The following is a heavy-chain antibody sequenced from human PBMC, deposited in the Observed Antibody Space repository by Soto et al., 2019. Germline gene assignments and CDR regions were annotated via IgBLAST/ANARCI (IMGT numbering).Heavy chain of an antibody. V-gene: IGHV1-3*01. CDR2: INAGNGNR. J-gene: IGHJ4*02. D-gene: IGHD1-1*01. CDR1: GYTFTSYA. CDR3: ARDFNWSSDY. Sequence: QVQLVQSGAEVKKPGASVKVSCKASGYTFTSYAMHWVRQAPGQRLEWMGWINAGNGNRKYSQRFQGRVNIASDTSASTGYMELSSLRSEDTAVYYCARDFNWSSDYWGQGTLVTVSS.